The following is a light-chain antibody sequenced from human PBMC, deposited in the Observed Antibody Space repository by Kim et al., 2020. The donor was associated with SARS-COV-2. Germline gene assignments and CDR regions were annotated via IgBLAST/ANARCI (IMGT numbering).Light chain of an antibody. CDR2: GAS. J-gene: IGKJ4*01. CDR3: QQANRFPLT. V-gene: IGKV1-12*01. Sequence: ASVGDRVTITCRASQGIGYWLAWYQQKAGKAPKLLIYGASNLQSGVPSRFSGSGSGTDFTLTISSLQPEDFATYYCQQANRFPLTFGGGTKVDIK. CDR1: QGIGYW.